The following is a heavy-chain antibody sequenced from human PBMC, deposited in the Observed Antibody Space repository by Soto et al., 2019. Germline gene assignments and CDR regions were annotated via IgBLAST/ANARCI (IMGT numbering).Heavy chain of an antibody. CDR2: ISGSGGST. V-gene: IGHV3-23*01. Sequence: EVQLSQSGGGLVQPGGSLRLSCAASGFTFSNFAMRWVRQAPGKGLEWVSDISGSGGSTYYAESVKGRFTISRDNSKNTLFLQMNSLRVEDTAVHYCAKDIVAVGGYETFDFWGQGTMVTVSS. D-gene: IGHD5-12*01. CDR3: AKDIVAVGGYETFDF. J-gene: IGHJ4*02. CDR1: GFTFSNFA.